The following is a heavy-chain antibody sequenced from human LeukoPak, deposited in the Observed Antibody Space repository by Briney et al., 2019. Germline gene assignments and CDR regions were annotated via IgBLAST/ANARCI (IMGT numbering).Heavy chain of an antibody. V-gene: IGHV1-18*01. CDR1: GYSSTNYG. CDR3: ARVSDITMIENYFDY. Sequence: ASVKVSCKASGYSSTNYGISWVRQAPGQGLEWMGWIHIYRGNTNYAQKFQGRVTMTTDTSTSTVYMEVRGLRSDDTAMYYCARVSDITMIENYFDYWGQGTLVTVSS. J-gene: IGHJ4*02. CDR2: IHIYRGNT. D-gene: IGHD3-22*01.